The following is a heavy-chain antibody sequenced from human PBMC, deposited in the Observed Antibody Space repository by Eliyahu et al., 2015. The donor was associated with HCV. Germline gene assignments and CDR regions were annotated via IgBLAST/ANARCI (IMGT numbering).Heavy chain of an antibody. CDR1: GXSIXSSSYY. CDR3: ARQFVDYYDSSGYSKADY. CDR2: IYYSWCT. D-gene: IGHD3-22*01. V-gene: IGHV4-39*01. Sequence: QLQLQESGPGLVKPSETLSLTCTVSGXSIXSSSYYWGWIRQPPGKGLEWIGSIYYSWCTYYNPSLKSRVTISVDTSKNQFSLKLSSVTAADTAVYYCARQFVDYYDSSGYSKADYWGQGTLVTVSS. J-gene: IGHJ4*02.